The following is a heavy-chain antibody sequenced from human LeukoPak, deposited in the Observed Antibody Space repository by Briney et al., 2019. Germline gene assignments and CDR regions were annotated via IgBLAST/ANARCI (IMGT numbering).Heavy chain of an antibody. J-gene: IGHJ4*02. Sequence: PSETLSLTCAVYGGSFSGYYWSWIRQPPGKGLEWIGEINHSGSTNYNPSLKSRVTISVDTSKNQFSPKLSSVTAADTAVYYCARGGGLRFLEWLLPPFDYWGQGTLVTVSS. D-gene: IGHD3-3*01. CDR3: ARGGGLRFLEWLLPPFDY. V-gene: IGHV4-34*01. CDR1: GGSFSGYY. CDR2: INHSGST.